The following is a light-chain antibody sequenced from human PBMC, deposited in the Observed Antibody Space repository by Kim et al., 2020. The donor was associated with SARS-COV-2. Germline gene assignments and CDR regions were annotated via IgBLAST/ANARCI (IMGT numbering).Light chain of an antibody. CDR3: QQRSNWPPSFT. J-gene: IGKJ5*01. CDR1: RRLMTY. V-gene: IGKV3-11*01. Sequence: PREGATIPCRSTRRLMTYLAWYQPKTGRAPRLLLYDVSKEATGIPARFSGSGSCTDFTLTISSREPEDFAIYYCQQRSNWPPSFTFGQGTRLEIK. CDR2: DVS.